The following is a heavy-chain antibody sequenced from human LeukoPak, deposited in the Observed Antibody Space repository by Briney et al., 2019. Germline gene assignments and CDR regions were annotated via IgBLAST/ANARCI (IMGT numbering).Heavy chain of an antibody. CDR2: IYSSGST. CDR1: GGSISSYY. J-gene: IGHJ4*02. Sequence: SETLSLTCTVSGGSISSYYWNWIRQPAGKGLEWIGRIYSSGSTNYNSSLKSRVIMSVDTSKNQFSLKLSSVAAADTAVYYCARTKGGYEFLLDYWGQGTLVTVSS. D-gene: IGHD5-12*01. V-gene: IGHV4-4*07. CDR3: ARTKGGYEFLLDY.